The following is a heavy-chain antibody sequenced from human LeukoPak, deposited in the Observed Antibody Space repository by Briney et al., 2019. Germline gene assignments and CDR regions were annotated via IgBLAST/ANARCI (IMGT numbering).Heavy chain of an antibody. Sequence: GGSLRLSCAASGFTFDDYGMSWVRQAPGKGLEWVSGINWNGGSTGYADSVKGRFTISRDNAKNSLYLQMNSLRAKDTAVYYCAREYSSSWYEYAFDIWGQGTMVTVSS. CDR3: AREYSSSWYEYAFDI. D-gene: IGHD6-13*01. J-gene: IGHJ3*02. CDR2: INWNGGST. V-gene: IGHV3-20*04. CDR1: GFTFDDYG.